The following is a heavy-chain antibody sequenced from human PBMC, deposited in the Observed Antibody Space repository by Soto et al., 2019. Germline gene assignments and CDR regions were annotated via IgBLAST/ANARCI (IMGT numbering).Heavy chain of an antibody. CDR1: GGSISSGGYS. J-gene: IGHJ4*02. CDR2: IYHSGST. V-gene: IGHV4-30-2*01. CDR3: ARGPPLH. Sequence: QLQLQESSSGLVKPSQTLSLTCAVSGGSISSGGYSWSWIRQPPGKGLEWIGYIYHSGSTYYNPSLKSRVTISVDRSNHQVSLKLSSVTAADTAVYYCARGPPLHRGQGTLVTVSS.